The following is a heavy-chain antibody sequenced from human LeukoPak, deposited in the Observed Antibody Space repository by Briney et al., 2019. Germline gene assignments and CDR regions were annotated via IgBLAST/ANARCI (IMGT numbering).Heavy chain of an antibody. Sequence: PGGSLRLTCVASGFTVNNNYMNWVRQGPGKGLEWVSVISSGGSTYYADSVKGRFTISRDNSKNTLYLQMNSLRAEDTAVYYCARGDYMDVWGKGTTVTVSS. J-gene: IGHJ6*03. CDR2: ISSGGST. CDR1: GFTVNNNY. CDR3: ARGDYMDV. V-gene: IGHV3-53*01.